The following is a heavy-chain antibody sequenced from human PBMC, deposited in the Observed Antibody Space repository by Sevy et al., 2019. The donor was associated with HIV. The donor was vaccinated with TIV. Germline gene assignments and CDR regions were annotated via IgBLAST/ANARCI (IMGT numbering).Heavy chain of an antibody. Sequence: SGPTLVNPTQTLTLTCTFSGFSLSTSGVGVGWIRQPPGKALEWLALIYWDDDKRYSPSLKSRVTITKDTSKNQVVLTMTIMDPVETATYYCARRRSHWHFDYWGQGTLVTVSS. D-gene: IGHD1-1*01. CDR1: GFSLSTSGVG. CDR2: IYWDDDK. J-gene: IGHJ4*02. V-gene: IGHV2-5*02. CDR3: ARRRSHWHFDY.